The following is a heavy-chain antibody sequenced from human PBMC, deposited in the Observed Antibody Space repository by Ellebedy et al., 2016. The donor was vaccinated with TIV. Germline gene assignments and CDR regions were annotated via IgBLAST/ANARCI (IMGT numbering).Heavy chain of an antibody. D-gene: IGHD6-13*01. CDR2: IYPGDSDT. J-gene: IGHJ4*02. V-gene: IGHV5-51*01. CDR1: GYSFTSYW. Sequence: GESLKISCKGSGYSFTSYWIGWVRQMPGKGLEWMGIIYPGDSDTRYSPSFQGQVTISADKSISTAYLQWSSLKASDTAMYYCARLEAAAGTGWLPPADYWGQGTLVTVSS. CDR3: ARLEAAAGTGWLPPADY.